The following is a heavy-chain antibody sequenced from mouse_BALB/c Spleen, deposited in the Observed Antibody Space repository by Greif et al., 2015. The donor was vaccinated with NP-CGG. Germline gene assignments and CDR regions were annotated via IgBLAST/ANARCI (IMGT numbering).Heavy chain of an antibody. CDR1: GYTFTDYY. CDR2: IYPGSGNT. J-gene: IGHJ3*01. CDR3: ARSSYGNTRGFAY. Sequence: QVQLQQPGAELARPGASVKLSCKASGYTFTDYYINWVKQRTGQGLEWIGEIYPGSGNTYYNEKFKGKATLTADKSSSTAYMQLSSLTSEDSAVYFCARSSYGNTRGFAYWGQGTLVTVSA. V-gene: IGHV1-77*01. D-gene: IGHD2-10*01.